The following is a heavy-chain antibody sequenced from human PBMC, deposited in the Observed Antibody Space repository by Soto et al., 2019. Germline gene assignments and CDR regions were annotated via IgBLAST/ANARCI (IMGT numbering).Heavy chain of an antibody. Sequence: GGSLRLSCAASGFTFSSYGMHWVRQAPGKGLEWVAVISYVGSNKYYADSVKGRFTISRYISKNTLYLQMNSLRAEDTAVYYCAKDKFIVGAVAAFDYWGQGTLVTVSS. D-gene: IGHD1-26*01. V-gene: IGHV3-30*18. CDR1: GFTFSSYG. J-gene: IGHJ4*02. CDR2: ISYVGSNK. CDR3: AKDKFIVGAVAAFDY.